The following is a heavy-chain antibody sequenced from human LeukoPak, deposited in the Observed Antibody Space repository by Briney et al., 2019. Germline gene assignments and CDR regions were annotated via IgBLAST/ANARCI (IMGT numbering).Heavy chain of an antibody. J-gene: IGHJ4*02. V-gene: IGHV4-59*01. D-gene: IGHD1-26*01. Sequence: SETLSLTCTVSGGSIGVYYWSWIRQPPGKGLEWIGYIFYTGSTNYNPSLQSRVTISVDTSKNQFSLKLSSVTAADTAVYYCARAAYSGSYHSDYWGQGTLVTVSS. CDR3: ARAAYSGSYHSDY. CDR2: IFYTGST. CDR1: GGSIGVYY.